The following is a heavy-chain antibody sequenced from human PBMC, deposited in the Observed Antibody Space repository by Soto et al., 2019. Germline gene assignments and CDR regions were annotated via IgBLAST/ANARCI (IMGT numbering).Heavy chain of an antibody. Sequence: GGSLRLSCAASGFTFSSYATSWVRQAPGKGLEWVSAISGSGGSTYYADSVKGRFTISRDNSKNTLYLQMNSLRAEDTAVYYCVVPGRSGSYHFDYWGQGTLVTVSS. D-gene: IGHD1-26*01. V-gene: IGHV3-23*01. CDR1: GFTFSSYA. CDR2: ISGSGGST. J-gene: IGHJ4*02. CDR3: VVPGRSGSYHFDY.